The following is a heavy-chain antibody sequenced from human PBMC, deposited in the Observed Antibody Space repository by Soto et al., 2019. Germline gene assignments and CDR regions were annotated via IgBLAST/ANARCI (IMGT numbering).Heavy chain of an antibody. J-gene: IGHJ4*02. D-gene: IGHD3-10*01. CDR1: GGSIISDY. CDR2: IYYSGST. CDR3: ARGPLLWFGELQYYFDY. Sequence: SETLSLTCTVSGGSIISDYWSWIRQPPGKGLEWIGYIYYSGSTNYNPSLKSRVTISVDTSKNQFSLKLSSVTAADTAVYYCARGPLLWFGELQYYFDYWGQGTLVTVSS. V-gene: IGHV4-59*01.